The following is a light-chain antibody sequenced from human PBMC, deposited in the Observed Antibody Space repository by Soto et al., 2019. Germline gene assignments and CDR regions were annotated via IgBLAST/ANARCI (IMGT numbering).Light chain of an antibody. V-gene: IGKV1D-12*01. Sequence: DIQMTQSPASVSASVGDRVTITCRASQGISNWLAWYQQKPGKAPNLLIYGASSLQSGVPLRFSGSGSGTDFTLTISSLQPEDFATYYCQQTNSFPLTFVGGTKVEI. CDR3: QQTNSFPLT. CDR2: GAS. CDR1: QGISNW. J-gene: IGKJ4*01.